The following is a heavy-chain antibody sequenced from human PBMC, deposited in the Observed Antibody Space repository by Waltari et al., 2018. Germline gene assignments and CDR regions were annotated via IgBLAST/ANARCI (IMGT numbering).Heavy chain of an antibody. V-gene: IGHV3-23*04. Sequence: EVQLVESGGGLVKPGGSLRLSCAASGFTFSNAWMSWVRQAPGKGLEWVSGISNSGGSTYYADSVKGRVTISRDNSKKTLYLQINILRADDTAVYYCAKGNNDFWRSDGGMDVWGQGTTVTVSS. CDR2: ISNSGGST. CDR1: GFTFSNAW. D-gene: IGHD3-3*01. CDR3: AKGNNDFWRSDGGMDV. J-gene: IGHJ6*02.